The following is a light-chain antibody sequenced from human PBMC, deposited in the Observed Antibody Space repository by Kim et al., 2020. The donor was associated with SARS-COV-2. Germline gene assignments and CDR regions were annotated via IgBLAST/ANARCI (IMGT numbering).Light chain of an antibody. CDR3: QNYNSAPFT. CDR1: QGISTY. J-gene: IGKJ3*01. V-gene: IGKV1-27*01. Sequence: ASLGDRVTITCRASQGISTYLAWYQQKPGKVPELLIYAASTLQSGVPSRFSGSGSGTGFTLTISSLQPEDVATYYSQNYNSAPFTFGPGTKVDIK. CDR2: AAS.